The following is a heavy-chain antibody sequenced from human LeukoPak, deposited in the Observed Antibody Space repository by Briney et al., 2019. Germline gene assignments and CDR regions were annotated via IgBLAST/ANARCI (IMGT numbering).Heavy chain of an antibody. CDR1: GLSFSTYE. CDR2: ISSSGSTV. J-gene: IGHJ4*02. CDR3: SLLAVASPQDY. Sequence: PGGSLRLSCAASGLSFSTYEMHWVRQAPGKGLQWVSDISSSGSTVYYADSVKGRFTTSRDNANNYLYLQMQSLRAEDTAVYYCSLLAVASPQDYWGQGTLVTVSS. V-gene: IGHV3-48*03. D-gene: IGHD6-19*01.